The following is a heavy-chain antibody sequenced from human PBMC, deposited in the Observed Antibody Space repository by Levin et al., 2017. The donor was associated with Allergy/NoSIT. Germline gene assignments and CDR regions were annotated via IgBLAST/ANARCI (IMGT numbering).Heavy chain of an antibody. CDR1: GGTFSSYA. Sequence: SVKVSCKASGGTFSSYAISWVRQAPGQGLEWMGGIIPIFGTANYAQKFQGRVTITADESTSTAYMELSSLRSEDTAVYYCARVPADYYGSGTTQDWYFDRWGRGTLVTVSS. CDR2: IIPIFGTA. D-gene: IGHD3-10*01. V-gene: IGHV1-69*13. J-gene: IGHJ2*01. CDR3: ARVPADYYGSGTTQDWYFDR.